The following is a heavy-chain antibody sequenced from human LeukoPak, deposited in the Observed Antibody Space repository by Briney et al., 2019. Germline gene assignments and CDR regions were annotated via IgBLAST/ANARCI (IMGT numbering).Heavy chain of an antibody. D-gene: IGHD6-13*01. V-gene: IGHV4-59*08. J-gene: IGHJ4*02. Sequence: SETLSLTCTVSGGSISSYYWSWIRQPPGRGLEWIGYIYYSGSTNYNPSLKRRVTISVDTSKNQFSLKLSSVTAADTAVYYCARHSGSWGLVDYWGQGTLVTVSS. CDR3: ARHSGSWGLVDY. CDR2: IYYSGST. CDR1: GGSISSYY.